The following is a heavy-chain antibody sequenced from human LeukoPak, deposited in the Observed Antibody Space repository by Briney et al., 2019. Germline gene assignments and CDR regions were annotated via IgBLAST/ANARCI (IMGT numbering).Heavy chain of an antibody. Sequence: GGSLRLSCAASGFTFSDYYMSWIRQAPGKGLEWVSYISSSGSTIYYADSVKGRFTISRDNAKNSLYLQMNSLRAEDTAVYYCARDPYCSSTSCSDYWGQGTLVTVSS. D-gene: IGHD2-2*01. CDR2: ISSSGSTI. CDR1: GFTFSDYY. J-gene: IGHJ4*02. CDR3: ARDPYCSSTSCSDY. V-gene: IGHV3-11*04.